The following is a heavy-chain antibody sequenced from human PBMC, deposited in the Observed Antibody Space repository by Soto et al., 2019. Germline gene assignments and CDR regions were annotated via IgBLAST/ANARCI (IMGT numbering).Heavy chain of an antibody. CDR1: GGTFSSYA. J-gene: IGHJ5*02. CDR2: IIPIFGTA. CDR3: ARGGYCSGGSCYDWFDP. D-gene: IGHD2-15*01. V-gene: IGHV1-69*13. Sequence: ASVKVSCKASGGTFSSYAISWVRQAPGQGLEWMGGIIPIFGTANYAQKFQGRVTITADESTSTAYMELSSLRSEDTAVYYCARGGYCSGGSCYDWFDPWGQGTLVTVSS.